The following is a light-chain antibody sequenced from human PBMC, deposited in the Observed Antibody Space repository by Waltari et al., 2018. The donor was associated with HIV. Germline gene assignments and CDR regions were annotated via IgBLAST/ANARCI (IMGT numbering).Light chain of an antibody. CDR1: QSISSN. Sequence: EIVMTQSPATLSVSPGESATLPCRASQSISSNLAWYQRRPGQTPRLLIYDASTRATDIPPRFSGSGSGTEFTLTISSLQSEDFAVYFCQQYDRWPGITFGGGTKVEI. V-gene: IGKV3-15*01. J-gene: IGKJ4*01. CDR2: DAS. CDR3: QQYDRWPGIT.